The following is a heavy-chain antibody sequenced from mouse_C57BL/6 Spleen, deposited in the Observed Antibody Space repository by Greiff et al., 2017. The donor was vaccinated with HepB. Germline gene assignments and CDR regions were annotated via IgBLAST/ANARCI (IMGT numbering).Heavy chain of an antibody. V-gene: IGHV3-1*01. Sequence: VQLKESGPGMVKPSQSLSLTCTVTGYSITSGYDWHWIRHFPGNKLEWMGYISYSGSTNYNPSLKSRISITHDTSKNHFFLKLNSVTTEDTATYYCARGYYDYDEYFDVWGTGTTVTVSS. CDR1: GYSITSGYD. CDR3: ARGYYDYDEYFDV. D-gene: IGHD2-4*01. CDR2: ISYSGST. J-gene: IGHJ1*03.